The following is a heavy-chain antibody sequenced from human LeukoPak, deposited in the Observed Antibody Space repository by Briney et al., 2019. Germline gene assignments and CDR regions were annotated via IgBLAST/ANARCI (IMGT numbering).Heavy chain of an antibody. CDR3: AKDEAITGTTYDY. J-gene: IGHJ4*02. D-gene: IGHD1-7*01. CDR2: ISYDGSKK. Sequence: PGRSLRLSCAASGLTFNTYAMHWVRQAPGKGLEWVAVISYDGSKKFYADSVKGRFTISRDNSKNTLYLQMNSLRAEGTAVYYCAKDEAITGTTYDYWGQGTLVTVSS. V-gene: IGHV3-30*07. CDR1: GLTFNTYA.